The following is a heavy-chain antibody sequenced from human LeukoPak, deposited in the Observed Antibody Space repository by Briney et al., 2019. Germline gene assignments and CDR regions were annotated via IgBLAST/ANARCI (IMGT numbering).Heavy chain of an antibody. J-gene: IGHJ4*02. Sequence: KAGGSLRLSCAASGFTFRTYTMNWVRQAPGKGLEWVSSISSSSTYIYYAASMKGRFTISRDNAKSSLYLQMNSLRAEDTAVYYCARGSMTADYWGQGTLVTVSS. CDR2: ISSSSTYI. V-gene: IGHV3-21*01. D-gene: IGHD2/OR15-2a*01. CDR1: GFTFRTYT. CDR3: ARGSMTADY.